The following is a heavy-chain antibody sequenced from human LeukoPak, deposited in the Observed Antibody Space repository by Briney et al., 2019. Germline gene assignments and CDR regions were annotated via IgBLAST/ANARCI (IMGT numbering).Heavy chain of an antibody. J-gene: IGHJ4*02. V-gene: IGHV4-31*03. CDR1: GGSIISGGYY. Sequence: SETLSLTCTVSGGSIISGGYYWSWIRQHPGKGLEWIGYIYYSGSTYYNPSLESRVTISVDTSKNQFSLKLSSVTAADTAVYYCAREGGVLPVDYWGQGTLITVSS. D-gene: IGHD4/OR15-4a*01. CDR3: AREGGVLPVDY. CDR2: IYYSGST.